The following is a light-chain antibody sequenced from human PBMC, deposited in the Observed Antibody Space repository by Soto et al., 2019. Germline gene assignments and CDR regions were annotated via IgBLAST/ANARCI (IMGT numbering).Light chain of an antibody. J-gene: IGKJ4*01. CDR1: QGISSD. CDR2: AAS. Sequence: AIRMTQSPSSLSASTGDRVTITCRASQGISSDLAWYQQKPGKAPTLLIYAASTLQSGVPSRFSASGSGTDFSIIISSLQSEDFATYYCQQYDNYPLTFGGGTKVEI. V-gene: IGKV1-8*01. CDR3: QQYDNYPLT.